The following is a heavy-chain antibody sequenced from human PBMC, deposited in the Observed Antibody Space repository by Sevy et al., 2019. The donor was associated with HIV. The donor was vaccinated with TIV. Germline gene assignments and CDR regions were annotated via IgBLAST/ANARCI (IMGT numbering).Heavy chain of an antibody. CDR2: ISHDGRNNK. J-gene: IGHJ5*02. V-gene: IGHV3-30*04. D-gene: IGHD3-10*01. Sequence: GGSLRLSCAASGFTFSEFGMHWVRQAPGKGLEWVAVISHDGRNNKYNADSVKGRFTISRDNSKNTLYLQMNSLRADDTAIYYSARDRGEILRSAFKSWGQGTLVTVSS. CDR1: GFTFSEFG. CDR3: ARDRGEILRSAFKS.